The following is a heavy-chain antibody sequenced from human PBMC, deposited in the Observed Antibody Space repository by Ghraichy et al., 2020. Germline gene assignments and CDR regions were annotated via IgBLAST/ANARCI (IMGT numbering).Heavy chain of an antibody. Sequence: SETLSLTCAVYGGSFSGYYWSWIRQPPGKGLEWIGEINHSGSTNYNPSLKSRVTISVDTSKNQFSLKLSSVTAADTAVYYCARGLGAGVSPSDYWGQGTLVTVSS. D-gene: IGHD3-16*01. J-gene: IGHJ4*02. V-gene: IGHV4-34*01. CDR3: ARGLGAGVSPSDY. CDR2: INHSGST. CDR1: GGSFSGYY.